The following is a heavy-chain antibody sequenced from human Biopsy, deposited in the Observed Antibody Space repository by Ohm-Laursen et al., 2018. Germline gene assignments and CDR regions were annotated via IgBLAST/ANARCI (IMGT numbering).Heavy chain of an antibody. D-gene: IGHD2-8*01. Sequence: SVKVSCNSSSYTFTDYNIHWMRQAPGQGLEWLGYINCKTGATNYAQKFQGTVTMTRDTSISTAYLPLGSLRSADTAIYYCARDPLNGHKHFDYWGQGSLVTVSS. J-gene: IGHJ4*02. CDR1: SYTFTDYN. V-gene: IGHV1-2*02. CDR3: ARDPLNGHKHFDY. CDR2: INCKTGAT.